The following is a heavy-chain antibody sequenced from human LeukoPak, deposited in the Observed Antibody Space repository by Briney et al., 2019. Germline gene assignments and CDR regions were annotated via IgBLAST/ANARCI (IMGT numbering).Heavy chain of an antibody. J-gene: IGHJ4*02. D-gene: IGHD2-2*02. V-gene: IGHV7-4-1*02. CDR1: GYTFTSYA. CDR3: ARVIGYCSSTSCYMAY. CDR2: INTNIGNP. Sequence: ASVKVSCKASGYTFTSYAINWVRQAPGQGLEWMGWINTNIGNPTFAQGFTGRFVFSLDTSVSTAYLQISSLKAEDTAVYYCARVIGYCSSTSCYMAYWGQGALVTVS.